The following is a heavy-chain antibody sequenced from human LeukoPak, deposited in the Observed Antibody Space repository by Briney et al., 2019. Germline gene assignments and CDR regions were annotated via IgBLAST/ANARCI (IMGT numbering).Heavy chain of an antibody. Sequence: GGSLRLSCAASGFTFSIYAMSWVRQAPGKGLEWVSAISGSGSKTYYADSVKGRFTISRDNSKNTLYLQMNSLRAEDTAVYYCARDESYYDSSELRYWGQGTLVTVSS. D-gene: IGHD3-22*01. V-gene: IGHV3-23*01. CDR2: ISGSGSKT. CDR1: GFTFSIYA. CDR3: ARDESYYDSSELRY. J-gene: IGHJ4*02.